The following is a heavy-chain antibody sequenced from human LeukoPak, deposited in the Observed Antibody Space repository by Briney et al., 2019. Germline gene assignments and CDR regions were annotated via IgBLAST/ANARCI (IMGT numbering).Heavy chain of an antibody. CDR1: GSTFTSYG. D-gene: IGHD1-7*01. CDR2: ISAYNGNT. Sequence: ASVTLSRTASGSTFTSYGNKWVRQAPGQGLEWMGGISAYNGNTNKDQKLQGRVTMTTDTSTSTAYMELRSLRSHDTAVYYCARSLSAGTTNLADYWGQGTLVTVSS. CDR3: ARSLSAGTTNLADY. V-gene: IGHV1-18*01. J-gene: IGHJ4*02.